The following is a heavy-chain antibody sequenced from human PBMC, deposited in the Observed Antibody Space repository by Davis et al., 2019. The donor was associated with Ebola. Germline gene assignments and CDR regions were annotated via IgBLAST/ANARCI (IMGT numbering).Heavy chain of an antibody. D-gene: IGHD1-1*01. J-gene: IGHJ6*03. CDR3: ARDRGSWSNWEGYYYYMDV. V-gene: IGHV3-30-3*01. CDR2: ISHDGSNK. CDR1: GFTFSSYA. Sequence: PGGSLRLSCAASGFTFSSYAMHWVRQAPGKGLEWVAVISHDGSNKYYADSVKGRFTISRDNSKNTLYLQMNSLRAEDTAVYYCARDRGSWSNWEGYYYYMDVWGKGTTVTVSS.